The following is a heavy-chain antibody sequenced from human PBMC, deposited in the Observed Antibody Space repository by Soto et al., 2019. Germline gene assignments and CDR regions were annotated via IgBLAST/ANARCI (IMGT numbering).Heavy chain of an antibody. V-gene: IGHV3-23*01. Sequence: PGGSLRISCAASGFTFSSCAMSWVRQAPGKGLEWVSAISGSGGSTYYADSVKGRFTISRDNSKNTLYLQMNSLRAEDTAVYYCAVLSIASAFPCPNKIVPTNDYLRQGALVPISS. CDR2: ISGSGGST. J-gene: IGHJ4*01. D-gene: IGHD6-13*01. CDR3: AVLSIASAFPCPNKIVPTNDY. CDR1: GFTFSSCA.